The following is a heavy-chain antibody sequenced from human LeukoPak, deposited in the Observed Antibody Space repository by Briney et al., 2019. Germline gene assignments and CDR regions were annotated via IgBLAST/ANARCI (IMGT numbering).Heavy chain of an antibody. D-gene: IGHD3-16*02. Sequence: ASVKVSCKASGGTFSSYAISWVRQAPGQGLEWMGGIIPIFGTANYAQKFQGRVTITADKSTSTAYMELSSLRSEDTAVYYCASATPLMITFGGVIVSGTSYYYYGMDVWGKGTTVTVSS. V-gene: IGHV1-69*06. CDR1: GGTFSSYA. CDR2: IIPIFGTA. J-gene: IGHJ6*04. CDR3: ASATPLMITFGGVIVSGTSYYYYGMDV.